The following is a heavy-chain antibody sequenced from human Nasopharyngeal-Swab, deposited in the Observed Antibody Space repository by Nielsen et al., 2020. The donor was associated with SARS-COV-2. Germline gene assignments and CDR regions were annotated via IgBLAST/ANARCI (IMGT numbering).Heavy chain of an antibody. CDR1: GYTFTGYH. CDR3: ARDIEEWLVLPSLSFDY. V-gene: IGHV1-18*04. CDR2: INPDTGRT. J-gene: IGHJ4*02. Sequence: ASVKVSCKPSGYTFTGYHINWVRQAPGQGLEWMGRINPDTGRTNYAQKIQDRVSMTTDTSTSTAYMELRSLRSDDTAVYYCARDIEEWLVLPSLSFDYWGQGTLVTVSS. D-gene: IGHD3-3*01.